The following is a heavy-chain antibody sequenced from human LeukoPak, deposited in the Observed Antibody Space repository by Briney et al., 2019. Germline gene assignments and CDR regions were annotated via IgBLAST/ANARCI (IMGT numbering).Heavy chain of an antibody. CDR3: TTLVS. CDR2: IKSKTDGGAT. V-gene: IGHV3-15*01. Sequence: GGSLRLSCAASGFTSRSNFTNVWMSWVRQAPGKGLEWVGRIKSKTDGGATGYAAPVRGRFTISRDDSKNTLYLQLNSLKTDDTAVYYCTTLVSWGQGTLVIVSS. CDR1: GFTSRSNFTNVW. J-gene: IGHJ5*01.